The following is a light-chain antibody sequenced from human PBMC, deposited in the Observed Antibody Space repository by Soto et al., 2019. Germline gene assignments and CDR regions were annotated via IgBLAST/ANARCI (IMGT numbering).Light chain of an antibody. J-gene: IGLJ2*01. CDR3: SSYAGSSTCSVV. CDR2: EGS. CDR1: SSDVGSYNL. V-gene: IGLV2-23*01. Sequence: QYALTQPASVSGSPGQSITISCTGTSSDVGSYNLVSWYQQHPGKAPKLMIYEGSKRPSGVSNRFSGSKSGNTASLTISGLQAEDEADYYCSSYAGSSTCSVVFGGGTKLTVL.